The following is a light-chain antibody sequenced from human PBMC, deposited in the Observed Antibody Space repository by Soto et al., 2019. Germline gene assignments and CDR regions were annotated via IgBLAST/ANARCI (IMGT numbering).Light chain of an antibody. CDR1: SSNIGAGYD. Sequence: QSVLTQPPSVSGAPGQRVTISCTGSSSNIGAGYDVHWYQQLPGTAPKLLIYGNSNRPSGVPDRFSGSKSGTSASLAITGLQAEDEADDYCQSYDSSLSGYVVVCGGTKLTVL. V-gene: IGLV1-40*01. CDR2: GNS. CDR3: QSYDSSLSGYVV. J-gene: IGLJ2*01.